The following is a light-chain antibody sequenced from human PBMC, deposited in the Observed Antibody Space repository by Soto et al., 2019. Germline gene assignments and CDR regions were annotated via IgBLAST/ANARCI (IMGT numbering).Light chain of an antibody. V-gene: IGKV4-1*01. CDR1: QSISYSSNKKNQ. CDR3: QQYHSSPVT. Sequence: DIVMTQSPDSLAGSLGERATINCKSSQSISYSSNKKNQLAWYQQKPGQPPQLLIYWASTRESGVPDRFTGSGSGTDFTLTISNLQAEDVAVYYCQQYHSSPVTFGQGTRLEIK. J-gene: IGKJ5*01. CDR2: WAS.